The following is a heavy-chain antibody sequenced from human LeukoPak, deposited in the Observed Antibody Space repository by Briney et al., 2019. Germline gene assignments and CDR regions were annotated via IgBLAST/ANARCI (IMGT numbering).Heavy chain of an antibody. CDR3: ARDGPYDYYDSSGYTDYFDY. V-gene: IGHV3-48*04. J-gene: IGHJ4*02. D-gene: IGHD3-22*01. CDR1: GFTFSSYS. CDR2: ISSSSSTI. Sequence: GGSLRLSCAASGFTFSSYSMNWVRQAPGKGLEWVSYISSSSSTIYYADSVKGRFTISRDNAKNSLYPQMNSLRAEDTAVYYCARDGPYDYYDSSGYTDYFDYWGQGTLVTVSS.